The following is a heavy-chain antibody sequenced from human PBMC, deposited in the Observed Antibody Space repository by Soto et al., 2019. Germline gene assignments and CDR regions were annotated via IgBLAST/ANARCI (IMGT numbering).Heavy chain of an antibody. CDR3: EHRTYYTSGRQFDS. J-gene: IGHJ4*02. Sequence: QITLKESGPTLVKPTQTLTLTCTFSGFSLSTSGMGVGWIRQPPGKALECLAVIYWDDEKLYNPYLKSRLTVTKDTSENQVVLTMTNMDPVDTATYYCEHRTYYTSGRQFDSWGQGTLVTVSS. CDR2: IYWDDEK. V-gene: IGHV2-5*02. CDR1: GFSLSTSGMG. D-gene: IGHD3-10*01.